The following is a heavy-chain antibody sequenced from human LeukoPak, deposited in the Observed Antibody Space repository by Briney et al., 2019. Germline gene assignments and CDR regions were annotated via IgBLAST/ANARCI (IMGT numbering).Heavy chain of an antibody. Sequence: SVTVSSKASGGTFISYAIRWVRQAPGQGLEWMGGIIPIFGTANYAQKFQGRVTITADESTSTAYMELSSLRSEDTAVYYCARVPYYYYYMDVWGKGTTVTISS. CDR1: GGTFISYA. CDR2: IIPIFGTA. J-gene: IGHJ6*03. V-gene: IGHV1-69*13. CDR3: ARVPYYYYYMDV.